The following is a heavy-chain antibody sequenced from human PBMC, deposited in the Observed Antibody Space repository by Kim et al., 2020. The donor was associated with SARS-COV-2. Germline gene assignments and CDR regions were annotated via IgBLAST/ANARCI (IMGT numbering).Heavy chain of an antibody. Sequence: GESLKISCKGSGYTFSEYWIAWVRQMPGKGLEWMGIIYSGDSDARYSPSFQGRVTISVDTFIATAYLQWSSLKASDTATYYCARVDSYGSGRYYPPFDHWGQGTLVTVSS. CDR3: ARVDSYGSGRYYPPFDH. V-gene: IGHV5-51*01. D-gene: IGHD3-10*01. J-gene: IGHJ4*02. CDR1: GYTFSEYW. CDR2: IYSGDSDA.